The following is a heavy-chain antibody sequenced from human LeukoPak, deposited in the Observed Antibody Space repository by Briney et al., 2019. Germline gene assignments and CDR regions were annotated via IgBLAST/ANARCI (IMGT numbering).Heavy chain of an antibody. D-gene: IGHD3-22*01. CDR1: GFTFSSYA. Sequence: GGSLRLSCAASGFTFSSYAMSWVRQAPGKGLEWVSAISGSGGSTYYADSVKGRFTISRDNSKNTLYLQMNSLRAEDTAVYYCAKPFSSGYYSNYFDYWGRGTLVTVSS. V-gene: IGHV3-23*01. CDR3: AKPFSSGYYSNYFDY. CDR2: ISGSGGST. J-gene: IGHJ4*02.